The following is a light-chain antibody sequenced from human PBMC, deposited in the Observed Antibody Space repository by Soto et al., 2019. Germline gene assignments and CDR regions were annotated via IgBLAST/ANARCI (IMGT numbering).Light chain of an antibody. CDR1: QSVSSSY. V-gene: IGKV3-20*01. CDR2: GAS. Sequence: EIVLTQSPGTLSLSPGERATLSCRASQSVSSSYLAWYQQKPGQAPRLLIYGASSRATGIPDRFSGSGSGTDFTLTISRLEPEDFAVYYCQHFGHGTRLEIK. CDR3: QH. J-gene: IGKJ5*01.